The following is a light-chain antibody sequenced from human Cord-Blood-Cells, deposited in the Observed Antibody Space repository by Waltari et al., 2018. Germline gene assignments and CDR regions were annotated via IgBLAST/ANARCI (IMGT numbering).Light chain of an antibody. V-gene: IGKV4-1*01. Sequence: DIVMTQSPDSLAVSLGRRAPINCKSSQSVLYSSNNKNYLAWYQQKPGQPPKLLIYWASTRESGVPDRFSGSGSGTDFTLTISSLQAEDVAVYYCQQYYSTWTFGQGTKVEIK. CDR1: QSVLYSSNNKNY. J-gene: IGKJ1*01. CDR3: QQYYSTWT. CDR2: WAS.